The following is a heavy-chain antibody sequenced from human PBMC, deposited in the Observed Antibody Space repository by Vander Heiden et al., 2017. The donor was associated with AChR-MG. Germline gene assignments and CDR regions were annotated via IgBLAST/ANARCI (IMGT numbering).Heavy chain of an antibody. Sequence: EVQLVESGGGLVQPGRSLRLSCAASGFTFDAYAMHWVRQAPGKGLEWVSCISWNSGSIGYADSVKGRFTISRDNAKNSLYLQMNSLRAEDTALYYCAKLYGSFDYWGQGTLVTVSS. CDR3: AKLYGSFDY. V-gene: IGHV3-9*01. CDR1: GFTFDAYA. J-gene: IGHJ4*02. D-gene: IGHD3-16*02. CDR2: ISWNSGSI.